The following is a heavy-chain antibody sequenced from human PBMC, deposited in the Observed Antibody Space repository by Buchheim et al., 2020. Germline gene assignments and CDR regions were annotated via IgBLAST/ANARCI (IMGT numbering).Heavy chain of an antibody. CDR1: GFTFSSYG. Sequence: QVQLVESGGGVVQPGRSLRLSCAASGFTFSSYGMHWVRQAPGKGLEWVAVISYDGSNKYYADSVKGQFTISRDNSKNTLYLQMNSLRAEDTAVYYCAKDHWVGYSSGWYGMDVWGQGTT. CDR2: ISYDGSNK. CDR3: AKDHWVGYSSGWYGMDV. D-gene: IGHD6-19*01. V-gene: IGHV3-30*18. J-gene: IGHJ6*02.